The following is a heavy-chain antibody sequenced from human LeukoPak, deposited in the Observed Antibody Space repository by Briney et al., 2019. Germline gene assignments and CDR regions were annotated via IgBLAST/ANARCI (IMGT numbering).Heavy chain of an antibody. Sequence: GASVRVSCKASEDTFSVYYMHWVRQAPGQGLEWMGWINPNSGGTNYAQKFQGRVTMTTDTSTSTAYMELRSLRSDDTAVYYCARDRISGWFVYWGQGTLVTVSS. CDR2: INPNSGGT. CDR1: EDTFSVYY. D-gene: IGHD6-19*01. CDR3: ARDRISGWFVY. J-gene: IGHJ4*02. V-gene: IGHV1-2*02.